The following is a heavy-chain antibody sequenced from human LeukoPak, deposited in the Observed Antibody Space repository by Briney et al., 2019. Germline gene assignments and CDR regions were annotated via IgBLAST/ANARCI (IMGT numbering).Heavy chain of an antibody. J-gene: IGHJ6*02. CDR2: ISNGGVTT. CDR1: GFSFSNYA. Sequence: GGSLRLSCAASGFSFSNYAMTWVRQAPGKGLEWVSTISNGGVTTYYAVSVKGRFTLSRDNSKNTLFLQVGTLRVDDTAVYYCAKQLRPDYYYGLDVWGQGTTVIVSS. V-gene: IGHV3-23*01. D-gene: IGHD5-24*01. CDR3: AKQLRPDYYYGLDV.